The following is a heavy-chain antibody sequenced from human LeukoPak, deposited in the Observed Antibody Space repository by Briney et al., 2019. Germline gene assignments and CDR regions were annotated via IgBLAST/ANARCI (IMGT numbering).Heavy chain of an antibody. J-gene: IGHJ3*02. D-gene: IGHD4-17*01. CDR1: GGTFSSYA. CDR2: IIPILGIA. V-gene: IGHV1-69*04. Sequence: ASVKVSCKASGGTFSSYAISWVRQAPGQGLEWMGRIIPILGIANYAQKFQGRVTITADKSTSTAYMELSSLRSEDTAVYYCARAMTTVTTFYGAFDIWGQGTMVTVSS. CDR3: ARAMTTVTTFYGAFDI.